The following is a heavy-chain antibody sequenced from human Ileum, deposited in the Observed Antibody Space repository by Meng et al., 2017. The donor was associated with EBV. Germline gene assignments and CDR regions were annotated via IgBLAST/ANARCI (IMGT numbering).Heavy chain of an antibody. CDR3: ATVRDGYPRLFDY. D-gene: IGHD5-24*01. V-gene: IGHV3-74*01. CDR2: ITSDGSST. Sequence: VHLGCSGVGLVQPGGSLRLSCAASGFTFTGYWMHWVRQAPGKGLVWVSHITSDGSSTNYADSVQGPFTISRDNAKNTLYLQMNSLRAEDAAVYYCATVRDGYPRLFDYWGQGTLVTVSS. J-gene: IGHJ4*02. CDR1: GFTFTGYW.